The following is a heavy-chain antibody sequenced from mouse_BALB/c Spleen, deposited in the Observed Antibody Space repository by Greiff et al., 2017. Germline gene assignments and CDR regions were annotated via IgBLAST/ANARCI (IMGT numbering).Heavy chain of an antibody. CDR2: ISSGGST. J-gene: IGHJ2*01. CDR3: ARRYYGSSYDY. V-gene: IGHV5-6-5*01. Sequence: EVQRVESGGGLVKPGGSLKLSCAASGFTFSSYAMSWVRQTPEKRLEWVASISSGGSTYYPDSVKGRFTISRDNARNILYLQMSSLRSEDTAMYYCARRYYGSSYDYWGQGTTLTVSS. D-gene: IGHD1-1*01. CDR1: GFTFSSYA.